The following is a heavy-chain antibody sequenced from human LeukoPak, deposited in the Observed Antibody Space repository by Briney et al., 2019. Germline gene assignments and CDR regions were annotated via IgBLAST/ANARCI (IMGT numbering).Heavy chain of an antibody. V-gene: IGHV3-33*01. D-gene: IGHD3-9*01. CDR1: GFTFSSYG. J-gene: IGHJ4*02. CDR2: IWYDGSNK. Sequence: GGSLRLSCAASGFTFSSYGMHWVRQASGKGLEWVAVIWYDGSNKYYADSVKGRFTISRDNSKNTLYLQMNSLRAEDTAVYYCAREGHYDILTGYFDYWGQGTLVTVSS. CDR3: AREGHYDILTGYFDY.